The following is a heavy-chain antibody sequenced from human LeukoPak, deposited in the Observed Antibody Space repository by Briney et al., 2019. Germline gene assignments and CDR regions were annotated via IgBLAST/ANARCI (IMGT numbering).Heavy chain of an antibody. CDR3: AGLSGYDPYYFDY. V-gene: IGHV5-10-1*01. CDR1: GYSYTNYW. J-gene: IGHJ4*02. Sequence: KPGESLKISCKGSGYSYTNYWISWVRQMPGKGLEWMGRIDPSDSYINHSPSFQGHVSISADKSVSAAYLQWSSLKASDSAMYYCAGLSGYDPYYFDYWGQGTLVAVSS. CDR2: IDPSDSYI. D-gene: IGHD5-12*01.